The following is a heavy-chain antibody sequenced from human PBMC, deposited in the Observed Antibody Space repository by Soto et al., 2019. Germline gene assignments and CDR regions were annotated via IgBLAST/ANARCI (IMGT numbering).Heavy chain of an antibody. Sequence: SETLSLTCSVSGDSINSDKYYWGWIRQPPGKGLEWIGSLYFRGNTYYNPSLQTRVTISLDKSKSQFSLKLNSVTAADSAVYFCARLEGLATISYYFDFWGQGALVTVSS. CDR3: ARLEGLATISYYFDF. CDR1: GDSINSDKYY. V-gene: IGHV4-39*01. CDR2: LYFRGNT. J-gene: IGHJ4*02. D-gene: IGHD3-9*01.